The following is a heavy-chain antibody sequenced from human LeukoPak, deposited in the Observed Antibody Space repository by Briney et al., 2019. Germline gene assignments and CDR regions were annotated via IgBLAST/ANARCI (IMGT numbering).Heavy chain of an antibody. V-gene: IGHV3-23*01. CDR3: AKDLYGSYAMDV. CDR1: GFTFSNYA. D-gene: IGHD4-17*01. Sequence: GGSLRLSCPASGFTFSNYAMSWVRQAPGRGREWVSDTGGSGGGTYYADSVKGRFTISRDSFKNTLYLQMNSLTPEDTALYYCAKDLYGSYAMDVWGQGTTVTVSS. CDR2: TGGSGGGT. J-gene: IGHJ6*02.